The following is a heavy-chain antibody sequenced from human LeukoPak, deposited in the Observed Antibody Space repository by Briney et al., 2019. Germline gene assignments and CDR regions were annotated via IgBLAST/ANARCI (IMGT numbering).Heavy chain of an antibody. CDR3: ARNDLWSGYYNY. CDR2: IYYSGST. D-gene: IGHD3-3*01. Sequence: SETLSLTCTVSGGSISSYYWSWIRQPPGKGLEWIGYIYYSGSTNYNPSLESRVTILIDTSKNQFSLKLSSVTAGDTAVYYCARNDLWSGYYNYWGQGTLVTVSS. V-gene: IGHV4-59*01. J-gene: IGHJ4*02. CDR1: GGSISSYY.